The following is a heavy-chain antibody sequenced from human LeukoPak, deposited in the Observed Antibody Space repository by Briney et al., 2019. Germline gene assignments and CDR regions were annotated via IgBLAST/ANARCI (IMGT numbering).Heavy chain of an antibody. Sequence: SETLSLTCIVSGGSISSGYYYWGWIRQPPGKGLKWIGNMFYTGSTYYNPSLKSRVTISVDTSKNQISLKLSSVTAADTAVYYCARRDTYYYDSSGYWGPGDPFDIWGQGTLVTASS. CDR2: MFYTGST. V-gene: IGHV4-39*07. D-gene: IGHD3-22*01. J-gene: IGHJ3*02. CDR1: GGSISSGYYY. CDR3: ARRDTYYYDSSGYWGPGDPFDI.